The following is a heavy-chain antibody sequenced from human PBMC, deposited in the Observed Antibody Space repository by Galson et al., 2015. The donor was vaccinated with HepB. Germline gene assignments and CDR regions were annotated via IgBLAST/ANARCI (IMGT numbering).Heavy chain of an antibody. CDR1: GFTFSNAW. Sequence: SLRLSCAASGFTFSNAWMNWVRQAPGKGLEWVGRIKSKTDGGTTDYAAPVKGRFTISRDDSKNTLYLQMNSLKTEDTAVYYCTTDLRVIWFGDSYYMDVWGKGTTVTVSS. CDR2: IKSKTDGGTT. D-gene: IGHD3-10*01. V-gene: IGHV3-15*07. CDR3: TTDLRVIWFGDSYYMDV. J-gene: IGHJ6*03.